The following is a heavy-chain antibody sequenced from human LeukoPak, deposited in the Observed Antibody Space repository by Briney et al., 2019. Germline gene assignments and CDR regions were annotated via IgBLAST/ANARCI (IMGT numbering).Heavy chain of an antibody. J-gene: IGHJ4*02. Sequence: SETLSLTCTVPGGSISSYYWSWIRQPPGKGLEWIGYIYYSGSTNYNPSLKSRVTISVDTSKNQFSLKLSSVTAADTAVYYCARVSIAVAGGFDYWGQGTLVTVSS. CDR2: IYYSGST. CDR3: ARVSIAVAGGFDY. V-gene: IGHV4-59*01. D-gene: IGHD6-19*01. CDR1: GGSISSYY.